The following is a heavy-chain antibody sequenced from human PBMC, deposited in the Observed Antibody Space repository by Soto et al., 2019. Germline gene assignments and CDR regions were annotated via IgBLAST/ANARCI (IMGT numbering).Heavy chain of an antibody. CDR1: GFSFSSYT. Sequence: EVQLVESGGGLVKPGESLRLSCAASGFSFSSYTMNWVRQAPGKGLQWVSSITNRGTHTYSADLVKGRFTISRDNDKNSLYLQMNNLRAEDTAIYFCARAHEVAWFDSWGLGTLVTVTS. CDR2: ITNRGTHT. V-gene: IGHV3-21*01. CDR3: ARAHEVAWFDS. D-gene: IGHD2-15*01. J-gene: IGHJ5*01.